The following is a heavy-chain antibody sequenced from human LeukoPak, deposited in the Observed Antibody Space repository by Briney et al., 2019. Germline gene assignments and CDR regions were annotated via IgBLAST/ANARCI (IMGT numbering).Heavy chain of an antibody. V-gene: IGHV3-23*01. Sequence: GGSLRLSCAASGFTFSSYAMSWVRQAPGRGLEWVSAISGSGGSTYYADSVKGRFTISRDNSKNTLYLQMNSLRAEDTAVYYCTRDGCSGGTCFPWDYWGQGTLVTVSS. CDR2: ISGSGGST. D-gene: IGHD2-15*01. J-gene: IGHJ4*02. CDR1: GFTFSSYA. CDR3: TRDGCSGGTCFPWDY.